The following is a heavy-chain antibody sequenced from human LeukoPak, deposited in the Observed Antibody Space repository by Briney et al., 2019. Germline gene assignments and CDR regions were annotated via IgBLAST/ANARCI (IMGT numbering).Heavy chain of an antibody. CDR2: IYSDGST. CDR3: ASPGSYWSGYFDY. Sequence: GGSLRLSCAASGFTISSNYMSWVRQAPGKGLEWVSLIYSDGSTYYADSVRGRFTISRDNSKNPLYLQMNSLRVEDTGLEYCASPGSYWSGYFDYRGQGTLVNVSS. V-gene: IGHV3-53*01. D-gene: IGHD3-3*01. J-gene: IGHJ4*02. CDR1: GFTISSNY.